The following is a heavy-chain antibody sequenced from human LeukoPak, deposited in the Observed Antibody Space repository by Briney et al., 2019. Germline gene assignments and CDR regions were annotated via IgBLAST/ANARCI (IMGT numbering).Heavy chain of an antibody. Sequence: ASVKVSCTASGYTFTGYYMHWVRQAPGQGLEWMGWINPNSGGTNYAQKFQGWVTMTRDTSISTAYMELSRPRSDDTAVYYCARSTDIVGATNWFDPWDQGTLVTVSS. CDR2: INPNSGGT. J-gene: IGHJ5*02. V-gene: IGHV1-2*04. CDR1: GYTFTGYY. CDR3: ARSTDIVGATNWFDP. D-gene: IGHD1-26*01.